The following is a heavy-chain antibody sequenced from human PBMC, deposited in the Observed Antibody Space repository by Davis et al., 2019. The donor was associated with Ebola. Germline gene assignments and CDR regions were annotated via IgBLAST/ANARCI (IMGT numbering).Heavy chain of an antibody. V-gene: IGHV1-69*13. Sequence: SVKVSCKASGGTFSSYAISWVRQAPGQGLEWMGGIIPIFGTPNYAQKFQGRVTITADESTSTAYMELSSLRSEDTAVYYCARDFRYSSGWYYFDYWGQGTLVTVSS. CDR1: GGTFSSYA. D-gene: IGHD6-19*01. CDR3: ARDFRYSSGWYYFDY. J-gene: IGHJ4*02. CDR2: IIPIFGTP.